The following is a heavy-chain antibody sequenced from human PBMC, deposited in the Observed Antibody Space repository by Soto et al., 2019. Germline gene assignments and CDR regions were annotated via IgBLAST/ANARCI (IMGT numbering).Heavy chain of an antibody. V-gene: IGHV4-31*03. Sequence: SETLSLTCTVSGGSISSGGYYWSWIRQHPGKGLEWIGYIYYSGSTYYNPSLKSRVTISVDTSKNQFSLKLSSVTAADTAVYYCAREVVRGVNNNWFDPWGQGTLVTVSS. CDR3: AREVVRGVNNNWFDP. CDR2: IYYSGST. D-gene: IGHD3-10*01. CDR1: GGSISSGGYY. J-gene: IGHJ5*02.